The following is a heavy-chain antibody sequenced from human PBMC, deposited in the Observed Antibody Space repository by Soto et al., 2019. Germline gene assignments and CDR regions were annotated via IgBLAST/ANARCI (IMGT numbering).Heavy chain of an antibody. CDR1: GGSFSGYY. CDR2: IDHSGST. CDR3: ASPLFLQQLPRGSFDY. D-gene: IGHD6-13*01. J-gene: IGHJ4*02. V-gene: IGHV4-34*01. Sequence: SETLSLTCAVYGGSFSGYYWTWIRQPPGKGLEWIGEIDHSGSTNQNPSLKSRLSISVDTSKNQFSLKLRSVTAADTAVYYCASPLFLQQLPRGSFDYWGQGTLVTVSS.